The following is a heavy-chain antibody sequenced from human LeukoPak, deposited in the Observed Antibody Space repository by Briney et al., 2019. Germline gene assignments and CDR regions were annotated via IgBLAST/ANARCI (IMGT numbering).Heavy chain of an antibody. J-gene: IGHJ4*02. CDR2: IYYSGST. CDR1: GGSISSYY. V-gene: IGHV4-39*01. Sequence: SETLSLTCTVSGGSISSYYWGWVRQPPGKGLEWIGSIYYSGSTYYNPSLKSRVTISVDTSKNQFSLKLSSVTAADTAVYYCARLYGDYVANDYWGQGTLVTVSS. D-gene: IGHD4-17*01. CDR3: ARLYGDYVANDY.